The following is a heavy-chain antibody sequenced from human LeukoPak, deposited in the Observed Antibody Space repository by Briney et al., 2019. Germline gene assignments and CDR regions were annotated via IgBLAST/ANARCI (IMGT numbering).Heavy chain of an antibody. CDR3: ARRGAYFDY. J-gene: IGHJ4*02. V-gene: IGHV1-2*02. CDR2: INPKNGGT. CDR1: LYIFTGYY. Sequence: ASVKVSCKTSLYIFTGYYMHWVRQAPGQGLEWMGWINPKNGGTNYPQKCQGRVTMTTDTSVGTAYMELSSLASDDTAVYYCARRGAYFDYWGQGTLVTVSS.